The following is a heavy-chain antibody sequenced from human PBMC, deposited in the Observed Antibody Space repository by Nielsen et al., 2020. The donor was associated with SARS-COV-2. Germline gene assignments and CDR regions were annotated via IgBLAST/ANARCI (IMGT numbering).Heavy chain of an antibody. CDR1: GFTFRDFW. Sequence: GESLKISCAASGFTFRDFWMHWVRQAPGEGLVWVSRIDPDGRKTAYADSVKGRFTISRDNAENTLYLQMNSLTAGDTAVYYCVRVRDDGYYYDTGPFDYWGQGTLVTVSS. D-gene: IGHD3-22*01. V-gene: IGHV3-74*01. CDR3: VRVRDDGYYYDTGPFDY. CDR2: IDPDGRKT. J-gene: IGHJ4*02.